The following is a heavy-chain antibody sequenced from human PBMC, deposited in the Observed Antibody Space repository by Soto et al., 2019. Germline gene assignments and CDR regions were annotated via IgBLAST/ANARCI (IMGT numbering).Heavy chain of an antibody. J-gene: IGHJ4*02. CDR1: GFTLSDYY. Sequence: QVQLVESGGGLVQPGGSLRLSCAASGFTLSDYYMTWIRQAPGKGLEWVSDISISGTTIHYADSVRGRFTISRDNAKNSLWLQMNTLRAEDTAVYYCARFRGDGYYNVWGQGTLVTVSS. CDR3: ARFRGDGYYNV. V-gene: IGHV3-11*01. D-gene: IGHD3-9*01. CDR2: ISISGTTI.